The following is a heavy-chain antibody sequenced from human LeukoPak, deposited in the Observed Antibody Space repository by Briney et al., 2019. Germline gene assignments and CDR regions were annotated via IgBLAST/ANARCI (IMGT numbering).Heavy chain of an antibody. V-gene: IGHV3-7*03. CDR2: INQDGNKK. CDR3: ATGDYGVHGDY. CDR1: GFTYSNYW. Sequence: GGSLRLSRAASGFTYSNYWMTWVRQAPGKGLEAVAHINQDGNKKYYVDSVKGRFTIFRDNAKNSLYLQMNSLRAEDTAVYYCATGDYGVHGDYWGQGILVTVSS. D-gene: IGHD4/OR15-4a*01. J-gene: IGHJ4*02.